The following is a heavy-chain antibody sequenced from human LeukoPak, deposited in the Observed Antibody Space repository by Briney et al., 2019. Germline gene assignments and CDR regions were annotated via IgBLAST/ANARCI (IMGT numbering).Heavy chain of an antibody. CDR1: GGSISSGGYY. CDR3: ATVPRDDFWSGYT. CDR2: IYHSGST. D-gene: IGHD3-3*01. V-gene: IGHV4-30-2*01. Sequence: SETLSLTCTVSGGSISSGGYYWSWIRQPPGKGLEWIGYIYHSGSTYYNPSLKSRVTISVDRSKNQFSLKLSSVTAADTAVYYCATVPRDDFWSGYTWGQGTLVTVSS. J-gene: IGHJ5*02.